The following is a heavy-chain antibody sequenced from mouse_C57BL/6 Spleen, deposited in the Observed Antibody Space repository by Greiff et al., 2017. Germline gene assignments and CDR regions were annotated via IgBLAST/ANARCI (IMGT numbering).Heavy chain of an antibody. J-gene: IGHJ3*01. V-gene: IGHV5-12*01. CDR2: ISNGGGST. CDR3: ARQGDYVWFAY. CDR1: GFTFSDYY. D-gene: IGHD2-4*01. Sequence: EVQLVESGGGLVQPGGSLKLSCAASGFTFSDYYMYWVRQTPEKRLEWVAYISNGGGSTYYPDTVKGRCTISRDNAKNTLYLQMSRLKSECTAMYYCARQGDYVWFAYWGQGTLVTVSA.